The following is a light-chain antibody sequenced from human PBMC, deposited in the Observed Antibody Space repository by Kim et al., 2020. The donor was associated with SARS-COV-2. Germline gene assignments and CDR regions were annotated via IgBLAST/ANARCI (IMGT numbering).Light chain of an antibody. CDR1: HDIGDS. J-gene: IGKJ4*01. CDR2: STS. CDR3: QKYDSVPHT. V-gene: IGKV1-27*01. Sequence: TQMAQSPSSLSASVGDRVTLTCRASHDIGDSLAWYQQRPGRGPKLLIYSTSTLQSGVPPRFSGSGSGTEFTLTIGSLQPEDFATYYCQKYDSVPHTFGGGTKVDIK.